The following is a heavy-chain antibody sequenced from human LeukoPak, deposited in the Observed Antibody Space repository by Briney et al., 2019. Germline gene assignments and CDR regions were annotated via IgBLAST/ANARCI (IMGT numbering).Heavy chain of an antibody. CDR2: IYYSGST. V-gene: IGHV4-61*01. CDR1: GGSISTSNYY. CDR3: ARERYSDLDV. D-gene: IGHD6-13*01. Sequence: SETLSLTCTVSGGSISTSNYYWGWIRQPPGKGLEWIGYIYYSGSTNYNPSLKSRVTISVDTSKNQFSLKLSSVTAADTAVYYCARERYSDLDVWGKGTTVTVSS. J-gene: IGHJ6*04.